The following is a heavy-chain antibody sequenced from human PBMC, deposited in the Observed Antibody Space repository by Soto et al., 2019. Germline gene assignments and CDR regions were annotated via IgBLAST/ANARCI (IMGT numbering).Heavy chain of an antibody. CDR2: ISTTSSYI. CDR3: ARDRVNYYGSGSYTYYGMDV. V-gene: IGHV3-21*01. D-gene: IGHD3-10*01. J-gene: IGHJ6*02. Sequence: GGSLRLSCAASGFTFSDYSMNWVRQAPGKGLEWVSSISTTSSYIYYADSVKGRFTISRDNAKNSLYLQMNSLRAEDTAVYYCARDRVNYYGSGSYTYYGMDVWGQGTTVTVSS. CDR1: GFTFSDYS.